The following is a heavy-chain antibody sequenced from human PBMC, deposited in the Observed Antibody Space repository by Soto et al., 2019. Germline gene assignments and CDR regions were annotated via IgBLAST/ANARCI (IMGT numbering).Heavy chain of an antibody. CDR1: GFTFSDYY. CDR3: ASGSGQYQLVLDS. Sequence: QVQLVESGGGLVKPGGSLRLSCAASGFTFSDYYMGWIRQTPGQGLELVSYISSRSSYTNYADSVKGRFTISRDDAQNSLYLQINSLRDEDTAVYYCASGSGQYQLVLDSWGQGVLVTVSS. D-gene: IGHD2-2*01. J-gene: IGHJ4*02. V-gene: IGHV3-11*06. CDR2: ISSRSSYT.